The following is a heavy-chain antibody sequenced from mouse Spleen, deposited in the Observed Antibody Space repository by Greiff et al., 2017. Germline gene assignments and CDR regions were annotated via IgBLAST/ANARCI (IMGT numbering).Heavy chain of an antibody. J-gene: IGHJ1*01. V-gene: IGHV1-18*01. CDR2: INPNNGGT. CDR1: GYTFTDYN. CDR3: ARFPFFYYGSSYWYFDV. Sequence: EVMLVESGPELVKPGASVKIPCKASGYTFTDYNMDWVKQSHGKSLEWIGDINPNNGGTIYNQKFKGKATLTVDKSSSTAYMELRSLTSEDTAVYYCARFPFFYYGSSYWYFDVWGAGTTVTVSS. D-gene: IGHD1-1*01.